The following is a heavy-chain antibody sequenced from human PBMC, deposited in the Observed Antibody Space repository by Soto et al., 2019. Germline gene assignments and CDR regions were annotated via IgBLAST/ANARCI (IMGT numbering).Heavy chain of an antibody. Sequence: SETLSLTCTVSGGSISSYYWSWIRQPPGKGLEWIGYIYYSGSTNYNPSLKSRVTISVDTSKNQFSLKLGSVTAADTAVYYCARDSRGYSYGYYYYYGMDVWGQGTTVTVSS. D-gene: IGHD5-18*01. CDR1: GGSISSYY. J-gene: IGHJ6*02. V-gene: IGHV4-59*01. CDR2: IYYSGST. CDR3: ARDSRGYSYGYYYYYGMDV.